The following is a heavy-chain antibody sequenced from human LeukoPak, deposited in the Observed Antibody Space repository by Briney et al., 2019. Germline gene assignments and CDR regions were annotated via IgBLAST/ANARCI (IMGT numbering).Heavy chain of an antibody. CDR1: GFTFSSYW. CDR2: IKQDGSEK. Sequence: GGSLRLSCAASGFTFSSYWMSWVRQAPGKGLEWVANIKQDGSEKYYVDSVKSRFTISRDNAKNSLYLQMNSLRAEDTAVYYCARVTGIAVAGSSCFDYWGQGTLVTVSS. V-gene: IGHV3-7*01. J-gene: IGHJ4*02. CDR3: ARVTGIAVAGSSCFDY. D-gene: IGHD6-19*01.